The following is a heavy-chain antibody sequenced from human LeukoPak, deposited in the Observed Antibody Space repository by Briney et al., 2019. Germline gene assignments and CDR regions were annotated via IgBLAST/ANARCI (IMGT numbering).Heavy chain of an antibody. CDR2: IYPSGFT. V-gene: IGHV4-61*02. CDR3: ATLANWGPFDY. Sequence: PSQTLSLTCSVSGGSVSSGSSSWPWIRRSAGKGLEWIGRIYPSGFTNYNPSLKSRVTISIDTSKNQLSLKLSSVTAADTAVYYCATLANWGPFDYWGQGTLVTVSS. CDR1: GGSVSSGSSS. D-gene: IGHD7-27*01. J-gene: IGHJ4*02.